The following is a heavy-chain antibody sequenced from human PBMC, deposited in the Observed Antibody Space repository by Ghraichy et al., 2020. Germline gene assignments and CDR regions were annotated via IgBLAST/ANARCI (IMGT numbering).Heavy chain of an antibody. CDR3: ARHEPDSSSWPYGMDV. Sequence: ESLNISCTVSGGSISSSSYYWGWIRQPPGKGLEWIGSIYYSGSTYYNPSLKSRVTISVDTSKNQFSLKLSSVTAADTAVYYCARHEPDSSSWPYGMDVWGQGTTVTVSS. D-gene: IGHD6-13*01. CDR1: GGSISSSSYY. J-gene: IGHJ6*02. V-gene: IGHV4-39*01. CDR2: IYYSGST.